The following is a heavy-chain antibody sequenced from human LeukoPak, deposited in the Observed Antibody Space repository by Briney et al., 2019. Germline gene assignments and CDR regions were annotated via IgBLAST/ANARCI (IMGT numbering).Heavy chain of an antibody. D-gene: IGHD5-18*01. V-gene: IGHV3-30*03. CDR2: ISYDGSNK. CDR3: ATLFVATAPPDY. J-gene: IGHJ4*02. Sequence: GGSLRLSCAASGFTFSSYGMHWVRQAPGKGLEWVAVISYDGSNKYYADSVKGRFTVSRDNSKNTLYLQMNSLRVEDTAVYYCATLFVATAPPDYWGQGTLVTVSS. CDR1: GFTFSSYG.